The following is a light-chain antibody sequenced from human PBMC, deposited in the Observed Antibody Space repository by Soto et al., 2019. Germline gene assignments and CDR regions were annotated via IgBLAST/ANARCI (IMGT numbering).Light chain of an antibody. CDR2: DAS. V-gene: IGKV1-33*01. Sequence: DIQMTQSPSSLSASVGDRDTITCQASHXIXSYLNWYQHKPGKAPKLLIYDASILEAGVPSRFSGSGSGTDFTFTISSLQXEDVXXXXXQKCDYLPIFGPGTTVDLK. CDR1: HXIXSY. J-gene: IGKJ3*01. CDR3: QKCDYLPI.